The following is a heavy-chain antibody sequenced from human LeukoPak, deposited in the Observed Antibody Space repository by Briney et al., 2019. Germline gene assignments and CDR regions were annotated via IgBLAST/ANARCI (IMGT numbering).Heavy chain of an antibody. CDR2: IYYSGST. D-gene: IGHD6-19*01. V-gene: IGHV4-59*08. Sequence: SETLSLTCTVSGGSISSYYWSWIRQPPGKGLEWIGYIYYSGSTNYNPSLKSRVTISVDTSKNQFSLKLSSVTAADTAVYYCARASGGWYGLFDYWGQGTLVTVSS. CDR3: ARASGGWYGLFDY. J-gene: IGHJ4*02. CDR1: GGSISSYY.